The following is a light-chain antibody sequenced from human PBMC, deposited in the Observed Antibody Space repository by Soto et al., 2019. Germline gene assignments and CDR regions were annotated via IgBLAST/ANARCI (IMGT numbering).Light chain of an antibody. Sequence: DIQITQSPSSRSASVEDRAIITCRASQSISNHLNWYQQKPGKAPKLLIFAASSLQSGVPSRFSGSRSGPDFTLTISSLQPEDFATYYCQQSYSNPPTFGHGIKVEI. CDR3: QQSYSNPPT. CDR2: AAS. J-gene: IGKJ1*01. V-gene: IGKV1-39*01. CDR1: QSISNH.